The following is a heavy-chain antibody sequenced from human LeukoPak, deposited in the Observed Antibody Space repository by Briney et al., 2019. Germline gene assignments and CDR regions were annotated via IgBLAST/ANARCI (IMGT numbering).Heavy chain of an antibody. CDR2: INTKSGRT. CDR3: ASAKFIDAGPYLIGP. J-gene: IGHJ5*02. V-gene: IGHV1-2*02. D-gene: IGHD2-15*01. CDR1: GYSFTDYY. Sequence: GASVNVSCKTAGYSFTDYYIHWVRQAPGQGLEWMGWINTKSGRTSSARKFQGRVTMTRDPSITTVYMDMAWLTSDDTAIYFCASAKFIDAGPYLIGPWGQGTLVTVSS.